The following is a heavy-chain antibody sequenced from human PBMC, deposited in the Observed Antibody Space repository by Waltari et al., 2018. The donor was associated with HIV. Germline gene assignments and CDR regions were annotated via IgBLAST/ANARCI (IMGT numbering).Heavy chain of an antibody. CDR3: ARAYYDFWSGTGSSGNWFDP. Sequence: QVQLQESGPGLVKPSQTLSLTCTVSGGSTSSGRYYWSWIRQPAGKGLELIGRLYTRGSTNYTPSLRSRVTISVDTSKNQFSLKLRSVTAADTAVYYCARAYYDFWSGTGSSGNWFDPWGQGTLVTVSS. J-gene: IGHJ5*02. CDR2: LYTRGST. D-gene: IGHD3-3*01. V-gene: IGHV4-61*02. CDR1: GGSTSSGRYY.